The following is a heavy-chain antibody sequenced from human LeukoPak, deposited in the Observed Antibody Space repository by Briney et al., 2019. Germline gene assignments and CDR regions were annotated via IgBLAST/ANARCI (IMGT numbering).Heavy chain of an antibody. J-gene: IGHJ4*02. CDR3: GRLGYSSGWYACFY. CDR2: FYPGDTDT. CDR1: GDSFTSYW. D-gene: IGHD6-19*01. Sequence: AESLKISCKGAGDSFTSYWSGWVRQMAGERLEWMGIFYPGDTDTRYSAYFQGQLLITADKAISTADLQQSSRKASDTAMYYCGRLGYSSGWYACFYWGQGTVVTVS. V-gene: IGHV5-51*01.